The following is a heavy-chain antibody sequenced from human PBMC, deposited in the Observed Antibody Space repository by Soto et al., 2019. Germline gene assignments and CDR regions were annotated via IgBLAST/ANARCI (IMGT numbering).Heavy chain of an antibody. J-gene: IGHJ4*02. CDR2: ISGSGGST. Sequence: GGSLRLSCAASGFTFSSYAMSWVRQAPGKGLEWVSAISGSGGSTYYADSVKGRFTISRDNSKNTLYLQMNSLRAEDTAVYYCAKDFLSGAGGGEEFDYWGQGTLVTVSS. CDR3: AKDFLSGAGGGEEFDY. D-gene: IGHD3-9*01. V-gene: IGHV3-23*01. CDR1: GFTFSSYA.